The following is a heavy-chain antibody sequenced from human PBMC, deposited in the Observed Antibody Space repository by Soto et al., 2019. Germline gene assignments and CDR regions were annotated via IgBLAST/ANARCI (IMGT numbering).Heavy chain of an antibody. CDR3: AKVGYCSSTSCDYYFDY. V-gene: IGHV3-23*01. CDR1: GFTFSSYA. J-gene: IGHJ4*02. D-gene: IGHD2-2*01. CDR2: ISGSGGST. Sequence: GGSLRLSCAASGFTFSSYAMSWVRQAPGKGLEWVSAISGSGGSTYYADSVKGRFTISRDNSKNTLYLQMNSLRAEDTAVYYCAKVGYCSSTSCDYYFDYWGQGTLVTVSS.